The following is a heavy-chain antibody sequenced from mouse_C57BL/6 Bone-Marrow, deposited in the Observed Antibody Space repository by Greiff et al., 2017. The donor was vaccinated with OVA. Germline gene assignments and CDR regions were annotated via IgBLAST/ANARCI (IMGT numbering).Heavy chain of an antibody. Sequence: QVHVKQSGAELAKPGASVKLSCKASGYTFTSYWMHWVKQRPGQGLEWIGYINPSSGYTTYTQKFKDKATLTADKSSSTAYMQLSSLTYEDSAVYYCALVGYDYAMDYWGQGTSVTVSS. D-gene: IGHD2-10*02. CDR2: INPSSGYT. CDR1: GYTFTSYW. CDR3: ALVGYDYAMDY. V-gene: IGHV1-7*01. J-gene: IGHJ4*01.